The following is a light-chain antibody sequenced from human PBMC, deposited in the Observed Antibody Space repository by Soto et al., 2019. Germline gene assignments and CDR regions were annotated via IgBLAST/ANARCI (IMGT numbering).Light chain of an antibody. V-gene: IGKV3-11*01. CDR2: DAS. J-gene: IGKJ1*01. CDR1: QSVSSY. CDR3: QQRSNGGT. Sequence: EIVLTHSPATLSLSPGERATLSCRASQSVSSYLAWYQQKPGQAPRLLIYDASNRATDIPARFSGSGSGTDFTLTISSLEPEDFAVYYCQQRSNGGTFGQGRKLDIK.